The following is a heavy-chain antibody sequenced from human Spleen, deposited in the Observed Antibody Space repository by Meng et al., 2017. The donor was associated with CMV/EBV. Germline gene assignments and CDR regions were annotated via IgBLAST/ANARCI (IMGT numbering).Heavy chain of an antibody. Sequence: ASVKVSCKASGATFSSYAITWVRQAPGQGLEWMGWVSGYNGNTKYEQDFQGRVTMTIDTSTSTAYMELSSLRSEDTAVYYCATYFTNQNWFDPWGQGTLVIVSS. CDR1: GATFSSYA. CDR3: ATYFTNQNWFDP. CDR2: VSGYNGNT. D-gene: IGHD3-3*01. V-gene: IGHV1-18*01. J-gene: IGHJ5*02.